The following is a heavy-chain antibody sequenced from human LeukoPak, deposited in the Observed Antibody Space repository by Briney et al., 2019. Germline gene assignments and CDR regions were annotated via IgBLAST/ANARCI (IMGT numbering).Heavy chain of an antibody. CDR1: GFTFSDYG. J-gene: IGHJ6*02. D-gene: IGHD3-10*01. CDR2: IWYDGINK. CDR3: ARARGSASALLGDYYYGMDV. V-gene: IGHV3-33*01. Sequence: QPGRSLRLSCAASGFTFSDYGMHWVRQAPGKGLEWVALIWYDGINKFYGDSAKGRFAMSRDNSKNTVYLQMNSLRVEDTAVYYCARARGSASALLGDYYYGMDVWGQGTTVTVSS.